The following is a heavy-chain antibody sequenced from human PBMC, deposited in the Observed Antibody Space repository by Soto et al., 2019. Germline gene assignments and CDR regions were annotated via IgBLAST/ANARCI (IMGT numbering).Heavy chain of an antibody. CDR2: IWYDGTNK. D-gene: IGHD4-17*01. CDR3: ARGPMTTVTTWGDWYFDL. CDR1: GFIFSSYG. J-gene: IGHJ2*01. Sequence: QVQLVESGGGVVQPGRSLRLSCATSGFIFSSYGMHWVRQGPGKGLEWVAVIWYDGTNKYYADSVNGRFTISRDDSKNTLYLQMNSLIAEDTAVYSCARGPMTTVTTWGDWYFDLWGRGTLVTVSS. V-gene: IGHV3-33*01.